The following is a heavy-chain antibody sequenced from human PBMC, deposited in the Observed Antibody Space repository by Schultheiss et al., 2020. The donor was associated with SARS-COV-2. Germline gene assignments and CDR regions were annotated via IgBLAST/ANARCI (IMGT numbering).Heavy chain of an antibody. D-gene: IGHD2-2*01. CDR1: GGSISISSNY. CDR3: ARATQEADIEVVQAITGLSEKYHFYCYMDV. CDR2: MSTSGNT. V-gene: IGHV4-4*07. Sequence: SETLSLTCTVSGGSISISSNYWSWIRQPAGKGLEWIGRMSTSGNTNYNPSLKSRVTMSVDTSKNQFSLKLSSVTAADTAVYYFARATQEADIEVVQAITGLSEKYHFYCYMDVWGKGAAVTVSS. J-gene: IGHJ6*03.